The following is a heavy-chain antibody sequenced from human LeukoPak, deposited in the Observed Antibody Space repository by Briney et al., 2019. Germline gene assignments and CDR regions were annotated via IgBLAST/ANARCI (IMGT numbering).Heavy chain of an antibody. V-gene: IGHV4-34*01. CDR2: INHSGST. D-gene: IGHD5-18*01. J-gene: IGHJ4*02. CDR3: ARGSRGYSYGSAGY. Sequence: SETLSLTCAVYGGSFSVYYWSWIRQPPGKGLEWIGEINHSGSTNYNPSLKSRVTISVDTSKNQFSLKLSSVTAADTAVYYCARGSRGYSYGSAGYWGQGTLVTVSS. CDR1: GGSFSVYY.